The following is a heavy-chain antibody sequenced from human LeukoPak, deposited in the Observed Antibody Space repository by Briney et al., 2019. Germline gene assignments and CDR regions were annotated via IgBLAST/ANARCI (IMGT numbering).Heavy chain of an antibody. Sequence: GGSLRLPCAASGFTFSSYAMSWVRQAPGKGLEWVSGISGSGGSTYYADSVKGRFTISRDNSKNTLYLQMNSPRAEDTALYYCAILPGYSSSWYEVDYWGQGTLVTVSS. J-gene: IGHJ4*02. V-gene: IGHV3-23*01. CDR2: ISGSGGST. D-gene: IGHD6-13*01. CDR1: GFTFSSYA. CDR3: AILPGYSSSWYEVDY.